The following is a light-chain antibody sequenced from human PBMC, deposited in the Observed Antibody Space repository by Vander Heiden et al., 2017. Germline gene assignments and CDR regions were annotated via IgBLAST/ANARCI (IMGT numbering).Light chain of an antibody. CDR1: RSNIRSNT. CDR2: SNN. J-gene: IGLJ1*01. V-gene: IGLV1-44*01. Sequence: HSVLTHPPSASRTPGLSVTISSSCTRSNIRSNTVNWYQQLPGTAPKLLIYSNNQRPSGVPDRFSGSKSGTSASLAISGLQSEDEADYYCAAWDDSLNGYVFGTGTKVTVL. CDR3: AAWDDSLNGYV.